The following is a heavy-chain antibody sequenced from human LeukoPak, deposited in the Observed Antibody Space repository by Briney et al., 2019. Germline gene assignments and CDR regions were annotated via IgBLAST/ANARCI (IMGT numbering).Heavy chain of an antibody. D-gene: IGHD3-22*01. CDR3: ARVDYDGSGYNFDY. CDR2: IYYSGST. CDR1: GGSVSSGSYY. V-gene: IGHV4-61*01. J-gene: IGHJ4*02. Sequence: SETLSLTCTVSGGSVSSGSYYWSWIRQPPGKGLEWIAYIYYSGSTNYNPSLKSRVTISVDTSKNQFSLKLSSVTAADTAVYFCARVDYDGSGYNFDYWGQGTLVTVSS.